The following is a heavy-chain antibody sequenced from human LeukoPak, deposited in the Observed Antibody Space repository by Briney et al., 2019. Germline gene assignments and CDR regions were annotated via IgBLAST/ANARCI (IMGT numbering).Heavy chain of an antibody. CDR3: ARASSGWGAPLNFDY. CDR2: ISSSSSTI. J-gene: IGHJ4*02. CDR1: GFTFDDYG. Sequence: GGSLRLSCAASGFTFDDYGMSWVRQAPGKGLEWVSYISSSSSTIYYADSVKGRFTISRDNAKNSLYLQMNSLRAEDTAVYYCARASSGWGAPLNFDYWGQGTLVTVSS. V-gene: IGHV3-48*01. D-gene: IGHD6-19*01.